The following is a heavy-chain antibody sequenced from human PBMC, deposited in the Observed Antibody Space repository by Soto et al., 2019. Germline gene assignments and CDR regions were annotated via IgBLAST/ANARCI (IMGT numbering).Heavy chain of an antibody. Sequence: KPSETLSLTCTVSGGSISSYYWSWIRQPPGKGLEWIGYIYYSGSTNYNTSLKSRVTISVDTSKNQFSLKLSSVTAADTAVYCCAGDRRASPEGRYFDYWGQGTLVTVSS. V-gene: IGHV4-59*01. CDR1: GGSISSYY. J-gene: IGHJ4*02. CDR3: AGDRRASPEGRYFDY. CDR2: IYYSGST.